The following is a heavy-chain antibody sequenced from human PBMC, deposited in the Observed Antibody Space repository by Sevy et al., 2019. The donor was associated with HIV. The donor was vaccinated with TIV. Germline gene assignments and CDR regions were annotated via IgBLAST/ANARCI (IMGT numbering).Heavy chain of an antibody. D-gene: IGHD3-3*01. Sequence: SETLSLTCAVYGGSFSGYYWSWIRQPPGKGLEWIGEINHSGSTNYNPSLKSRVTISVDTSKNQFSLKLSSVTAADTAVDYCGGKFGRTGDYFVFGHWGQGTLVTVSS. CDR2: INHSGST. V-gene: IGHV4-34*01. J-gene: IGHJ4*02. CDR1: GGSFSGYY. CDR3: GGKFGRTGDYFVFGH.